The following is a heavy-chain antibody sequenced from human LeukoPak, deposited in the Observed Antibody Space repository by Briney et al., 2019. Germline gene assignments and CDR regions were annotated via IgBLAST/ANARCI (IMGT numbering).Heavy chain of an antibody. CDR2: ISAYNGKT. CDR1: GYTFSSYG. D-gene: IGHD2-2*01. J-gene: IGHJ5*02. V-gene: IGHV1-18*01. Sequence: ASVKVSCKASGYTFSSYGISWVRQAPGQGLEWMGWISAYNGKTNYAQKLQGRLTVTTDTSTNTAYMELRSLRSDDTAVYYCARDGVPAAVSCPGRFDPWGQGTLVTVSS. CDR3: ARDGVPAAVSCPGRFDP.